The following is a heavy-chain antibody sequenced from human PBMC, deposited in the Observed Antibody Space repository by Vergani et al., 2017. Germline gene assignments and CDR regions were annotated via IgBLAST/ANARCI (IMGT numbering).Heavy chain of an antibody. D-gene: IGHD2-2*01. J-gene: IGHJ1*01. CDR2: ISSSSSYR. V-gene: IGHV3-21*02. Sequence: VQLVESAGGLVKPGGSLRLSCVASGFTFGSYSMNWVRQAPGKGLEWVSFISSSSSYRYYADSVKGRFTISRDNGEYSLLLQMNSLRPEDTAVYYCASGVPGYQLATQYFQHWGQGTLVTVSS. CDR1: GFTFGSYS. CDR3: ASGVPGYQLATQYFQH.